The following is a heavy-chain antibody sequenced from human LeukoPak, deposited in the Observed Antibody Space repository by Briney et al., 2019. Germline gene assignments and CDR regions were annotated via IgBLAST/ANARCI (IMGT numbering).Heavy chain of an antibody. J-gene: IGHJ6*03. V-gene: IGHV1-69*05. CDR2: TIPILGAT. Sequence: ASVKVSCKASGGTFSGHAISWVRQAPGQGLEWMGGTIPILGATNYTQRFQGRITITTDESTTTAYMELTSLRSEDAAVYFCAGGDPFNYYMDVWGKGTSVTVFS. D-gene: IGHD4-17*01. CDR1: GGTFSGHA. CDR3: AGGDPFNYYMDV.